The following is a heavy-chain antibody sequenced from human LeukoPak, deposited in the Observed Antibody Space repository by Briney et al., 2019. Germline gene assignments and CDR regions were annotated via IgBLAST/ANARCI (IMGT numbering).Heavy chain of an antibody. CDR2: IDPNSGGT. CDR3: AXDGRPLYTGTTGVWFDP. D-gene: IGHD1-1*01. CDR1: GYTFTGYY. Sequence: ASVKVSCKASGYTFTGYYMHWVRQAPGQGLEWMGWIDPNSGGTNYAQKFQGRVTMTRDTSISTAYMELSRLRSDDTAVYYCAXDGRPLYTGTTGVWFDPWGQGTLVTVSS. J-gene: IGHJ5*02. V-gene: IGHV1-2*02.